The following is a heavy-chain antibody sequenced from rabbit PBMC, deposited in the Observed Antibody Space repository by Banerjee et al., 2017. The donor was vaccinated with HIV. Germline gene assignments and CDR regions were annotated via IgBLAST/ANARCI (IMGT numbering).Heavy chain of an antibody. CDR1: GFSFSSNYW. D-gene: IGHD6-1*01. J-gene: IGHJ4*01. CDR2: IDTSDSST. CDR3: ARDLPISDGYSFDL. Sequence: QEQLEESGGDLVKPEGSLTLTCTASGFSFSSNYWICWVRQAPGKGLEYIGCIDTSDSSTDYASWAKGRFTISKTSSTTVALQMTSLTAADTATYFCARDLPISDGYSFDLWGPGTLVTVS. V-gene: IGHV1S45*01.